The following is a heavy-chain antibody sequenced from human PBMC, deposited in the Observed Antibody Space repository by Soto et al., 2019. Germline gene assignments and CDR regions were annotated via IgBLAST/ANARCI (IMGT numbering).Heavy chain of an antibody. D-gene: IGHD2-15*01. J-gene: IGHJ5*02. V-gene: IGHV1-8*01. CDR2: MNPNSGNT. CDR1: GYTFTSYD. Sequence: QVQLVQSGAEVKKPGASVKVSCKASGYTFTSYDINWVRQATGQGLEWMGWMNPNSGNTGYAQKYQGRVTMTRSTSISTAYMELSSLRSEDTAVYYCARVGLGYCSGGSCYSSYDGFDPWGQGTLVTVSS. CDR3: ARVGLGYCSGGSCYSSYDGFDP.